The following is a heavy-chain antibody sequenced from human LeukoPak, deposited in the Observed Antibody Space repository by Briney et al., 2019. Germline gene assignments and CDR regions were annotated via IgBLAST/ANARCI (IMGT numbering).Heavy chain of an antibody. CDR3: ARAPDDTHYYYYYMDV. CDR2: MNPNSGNT. J-gene: IGHJ6*03. Sequence: GASVKVSCKASGYTFTSYDINWVRQATGQGLEWMGWMNPNSGNTGYAQKFQGRVTMTRNTSISTAYMELSSLRSEDTAVYYCARAPDDTHYYYYYMDVWGKGNPGHRLL. CDR1: GYTFTSYD. V-gene: IGHV1-8*01.